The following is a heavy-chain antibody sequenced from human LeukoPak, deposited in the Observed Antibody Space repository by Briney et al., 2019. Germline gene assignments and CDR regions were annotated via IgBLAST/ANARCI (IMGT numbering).Heavy chain of an antibody. J-gene: IGHJ4*02. CDR2: INHSGST. D-gene: IGHD2-15*01. CDR3: ARGRLGYCSGGSCYRLDY. CDR1: GGSFSGYY. Sequence: SETLSLTCAVYGGSFSGYYWSWIRQPPGKGLEWIGEINHSGSTNYNPSLKSRVTISVDTSKNQFSLKLSSVTAADTAVYYCARGRLGYCSGGSCYRLDYWGQGTLVTVSS. V-gene: IGHV4-34*01.